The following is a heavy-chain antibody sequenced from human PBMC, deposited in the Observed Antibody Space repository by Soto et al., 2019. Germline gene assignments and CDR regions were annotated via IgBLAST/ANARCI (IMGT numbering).Heavy chain of an antibody. CDR3: ARGIYDTSVGTAFDI. D-gene: IGHD3-22*01. CDR2: TYYRSKWYH. V-gene: IGHV6-1*01. CDR1: GDSVSSGTVV. Sequence: VQLQQSGPGLVKPSQTLSVTCAISGDSVSSGTVVWNWIRLSPSRGLEWLGRTYYRSKWYHEYVVFVQSRISSNADTSKNQYTLQLNSVTPEDTAVYYCARGIYDTSVGTAFDIWGQGTKVTFSS. J-gene: IGHJ3*02.